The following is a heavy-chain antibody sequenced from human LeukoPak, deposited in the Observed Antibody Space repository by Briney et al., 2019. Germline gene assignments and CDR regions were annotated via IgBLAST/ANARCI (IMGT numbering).Heavy chain of an antibody. Sequence: GGSLRLSCAASGFTFSHYFMNWVRQVPGKGLEWVSSISSSGVYISYGDSLKGRFTISRDNAQNSLYLQMSSLTAEDTAVYYCVRAARSGLQVRSPGYFDFLGQGTVVTVSS. CDR2: ISSSGVYI. CDR3: VRAARSGLQVRSPGYFDF. CDR1: GFTFSHYF. J-gene: IGHJ4*02. D-gene: IGHD2-21*02. V-gene: IGHV3-21*01.